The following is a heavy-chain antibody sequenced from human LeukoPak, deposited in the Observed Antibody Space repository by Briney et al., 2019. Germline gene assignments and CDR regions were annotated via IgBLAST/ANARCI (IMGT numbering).Heavy chain of an antibody. Sequence: GGSLRLSCAASGFTFSSYSMNWVRQAPGKGLEWVSSISSSSSYIYYADSVKGRFTISRDNAKNSLYLQMNSLRAEDTAVYYCAKTGGGYSYGFKYWGQGTLVTVSS. CDR1: GFTFSSYS. V-gene: IGHV3-21*01. CDR3: AKTGGGYSYGFKY. J-gene: IGHJ4*02. CDR2: ISSSSSYI. D-gene: IGHD5-18*01.